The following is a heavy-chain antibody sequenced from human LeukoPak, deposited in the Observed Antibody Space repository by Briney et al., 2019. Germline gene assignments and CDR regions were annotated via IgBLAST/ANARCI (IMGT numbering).Heavy chain of an antibody. CDR2: ISSSSSYI. CDR3: ARDLGKGYSGYDYFDY. D-gene: IGHD5-12*01. CDR1: GFTFSSYS. J-gene: IGHJ4*02. Sequence: GGSLRLSCAASGFTFSSYSMNWVRQAPGKGLEWVSSISSSSSYIYYADSVKGRFTISRDNAKNSLYLQMNSLRAEDTAVYYCARDLGKGYSGYDYFDYWGQGTLVTVSS. V-gene: IGHV3-21*01.